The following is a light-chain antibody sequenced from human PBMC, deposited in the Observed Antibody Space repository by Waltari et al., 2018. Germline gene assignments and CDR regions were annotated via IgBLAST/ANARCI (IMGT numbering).Light chain of an antibody. CDR2: GAS. CDR1: QTSSGSW. Sequence: EIVLTQSPGTLSLSPGERATLSCRASQTSSGSWLTGYQHKPGQARRRVIYGASIRDTASPDRFSGSGSGTDVTLTISRLEPEDFAVYCCQQYDGSSVNFGGGTKVEIK. V-gene: IGKV3-20*01. CDR3: QQYDGSSVN. J-gene: IGKJ4*01.